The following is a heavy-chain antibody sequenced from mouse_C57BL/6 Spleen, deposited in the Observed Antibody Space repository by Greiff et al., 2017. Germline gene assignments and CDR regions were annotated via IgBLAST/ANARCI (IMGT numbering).Heavy chain of an antibody. CDR2: INPYNGDT. V-gene: IGHV1-20*01. CDR3: ASYYYGFAY. J-gene: IGHJ3*01. Sequence: VQLKASGPELVKPGDSVKISCKASGYSFTGYFLNWVMQSHGKSLEWIGRINPYNGDTFYNQKFKGKATLTVDKSSSTAHMELRSLTSEDSAVYYCASYYYGFAYWGQGTLVTVSA. D-gene: IGHD1-1*01. CDR1: GYSFTGYF.